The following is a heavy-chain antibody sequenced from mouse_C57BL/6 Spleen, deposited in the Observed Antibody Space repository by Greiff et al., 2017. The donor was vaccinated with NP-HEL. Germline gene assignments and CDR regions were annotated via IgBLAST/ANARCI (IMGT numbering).Heavy chain of an antibody. CDR3: ARTMITTLLDLAMDY. CDR2: IYWDDDK. J-gene: IGHJ4*01. CDR1: GFSLSTSGMG. Sequence: QFTLKVSGPGILQSSQTLSLTCSFSGFSLSTSGMGVSWIRQPSGKGLEWLAHIYWDDDKRYNPSLKSRLTISKDTSRNQVFLKITSVDTADTATYYCARTMITTLLDLAMDYWGQGTSVTVSS. V-gene: IGHV8-12*01. D-gene: IGHD2-4*01.